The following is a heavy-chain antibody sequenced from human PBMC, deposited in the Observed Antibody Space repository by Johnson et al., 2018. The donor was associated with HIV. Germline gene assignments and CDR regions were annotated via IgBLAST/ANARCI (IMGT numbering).Heavy chain of an antibody. J-gene: IGHJ3*02. CDR2: ISWNTGSI. D-gene: IGHD3-10*01. CDR3: AKGVGSIGGAFDI. V-gene: IGHV3-9*01. CDR1: GFSFDDYA. Sequence: VQLVESGGGLVQPGRSLRLSCAASGFSFDDYAMYWVRQAPGKGLEWVAGISWNTGSIGYADSVKGRFTISRDNAKNSLYLQMNSLRAEDTALYYCAKGVGSIGGAFDIWGQGTMVTVSS.